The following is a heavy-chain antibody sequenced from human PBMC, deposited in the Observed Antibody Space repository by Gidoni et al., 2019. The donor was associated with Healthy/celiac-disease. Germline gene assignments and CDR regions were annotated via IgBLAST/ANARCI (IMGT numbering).Heavy chain of an antibody. CDR2: IIPIFGTA. J-gene: IGHJ6*02. CDR3: ARGSHGITGTTSDYYYGMDV. V-gene: IGHV1-69*01. Sequence: QVQLVQSGAEVKKPGSSVKVSCKASGGTVSSYAISWVRQAPGQGLEWMGGIIPIFGTANHAQKFQGRVTITADESTSTAYMELSSLRSEDTAVYYCARGSHGITGTTSDYYYGMDVWGQGTTVTVSS. CDR1: GGTVSSYA. D-gene: IGHD1-7*01.